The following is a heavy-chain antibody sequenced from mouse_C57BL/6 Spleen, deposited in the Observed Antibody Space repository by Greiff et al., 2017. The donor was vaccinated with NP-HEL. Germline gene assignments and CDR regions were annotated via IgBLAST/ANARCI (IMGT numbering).Heavy chain of an antibody. CDR1: GYTFTSYW. CDR3: ARFYDGYYFDY. J-gene: IGHJ2*01. CDR2: IDPSDSET. D-gene: IGHD2-3*01. Sequence: QVQLKQPGAELVRPGSSVKLSCKASGYTFTSYWMHWVKQRPIQGLEWIGNIDPSDSETHYNQKFKDKATLTVDKSTSTAYMPLSSLTSEDSAVYYCARFYDGYYFDYWGQGTTLTVSS. V-gene: IGHV1-52*01.